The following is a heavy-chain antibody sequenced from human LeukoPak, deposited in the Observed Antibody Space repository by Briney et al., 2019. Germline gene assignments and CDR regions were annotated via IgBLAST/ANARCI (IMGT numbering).Heavy chain of an antibody. V-gene: IGHV4-34*01. J-gene: IGHJ3*02. CDR2: INHSGST. D-gene: IGHD2-15*01. CDR1: GGSFSGYY. CDR3: ARRPPMPKNGKKRNYCSGGSCHAFDI. Sequence: SETLSLTCAVYGGSFSGYYWSWIRQPPGKGLEWIGEINHSGSTNYNPSLKGRVTISVNTFKNQFSLKLSSVTAADTAVYYCARRPPMPKNGKKRNYCSGGSCHAFDIWGQGTMVTVSS.